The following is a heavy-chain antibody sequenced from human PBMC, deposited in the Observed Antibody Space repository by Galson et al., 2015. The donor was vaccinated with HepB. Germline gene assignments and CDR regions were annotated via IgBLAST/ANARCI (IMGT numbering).Heavy chain of an antibody. V-gene: IGHV3-30*18. CDR2: ISYDGSNK. J-gene: IGHJ4*02. CDR3: AKDTGIVGATYFDY. D-gene: IGHD1-26*01. Sequence: SLRLSCAASGFTFSSYGMHWVRQAPGKGLEWVAVISYDGSNKYYADSVKGRFTISRDNSKNTLYLQMNSLRAEDTAVYYCAKDTGIVGATYFDYWGQGTLVTVSS. CDR1: GFTFSSYG.